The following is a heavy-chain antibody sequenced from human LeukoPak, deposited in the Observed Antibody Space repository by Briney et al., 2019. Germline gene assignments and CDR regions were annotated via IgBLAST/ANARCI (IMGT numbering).Heavy chain of an antibody. CDR1: GGSISSGDYY. CDR3: ARRDSYSSGYYYFDY. J-gene: IGHJ4*02. Sequence: SETLSLTCTVSGGSISSGDYYWSWIRRPAGKGLEWIGRIYTTGSTNYNPSLKSRVTISVDTSKNQFSLKLSSVTAADTAVYYCARRDSYSSGYYYFDYWGQGTLVTVSS. D-gene: IGHD3-22*01. CDR2: IYTTGST. V-gene: IGHV4-61*02.